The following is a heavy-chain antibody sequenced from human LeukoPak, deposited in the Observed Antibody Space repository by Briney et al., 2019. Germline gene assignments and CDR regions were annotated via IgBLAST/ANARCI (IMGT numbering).Heavy chain of an antibody. J-gene: IGHJ4*02. Sequence: QPGGSLRLSCAASGFTFSSYAMSWARQAPGKGLEWVSAISGSGGSTYYADSVKGRFTISRDNSKNTLYLQMNSLRAEDTAVYYCAKDLCSGGSCYFDYWGQGTLVTVSS. CDR1: GFTFSSYA. V-gene: IGHV3-23*01. D-gene: IGHD2-15*01. CDR2: ISGSGGST. CDR3: AKDLCSGGSCYFDY.